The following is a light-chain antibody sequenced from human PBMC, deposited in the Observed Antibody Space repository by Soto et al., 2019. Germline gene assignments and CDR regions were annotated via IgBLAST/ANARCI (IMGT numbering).Light chain of an antibody. Sequence: QSALTQPRSVSGSPGQSVTISCTGTSSDVGGYNYVSWYQQHPGKAPKLMIYDVSKRPSGVPDRFSGSKSGNTASLTISGRQAEDEADYYCCSYAGSYTLYDFGTGTKLTVL. CDR2: DVS. CDR3: CSYAGSYTLYD. J-gene: IGLJ1*01. V-gene: IGLV2-11*01. CDR1: SSDVGGYNY.